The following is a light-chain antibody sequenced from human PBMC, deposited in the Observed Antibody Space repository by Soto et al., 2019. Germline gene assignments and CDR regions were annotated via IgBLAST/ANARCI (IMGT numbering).Light chain of an antibody. V-gene: IGKV3-20*01. Sequence: EIVLTQSPGTLSLSPGERGTLSCRASQNLGTLYLAWFQQKSGQAPRLLIYSASRRATGIPDRFTGSGSGTDFTPTINRVEPDDFAVYCCQQYAGSPRTLGQGTKVDIK. CDR2: SAS. CDR1: QNLGTLY. CDR3: QQYAGSPRT. J-gene: IGKJ1*01.